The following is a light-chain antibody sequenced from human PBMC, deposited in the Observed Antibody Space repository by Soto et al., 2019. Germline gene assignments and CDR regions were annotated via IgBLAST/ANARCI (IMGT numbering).Light chain of an antibody. V-gene: IGLV1-40*01. CDR2: GNI. Sequence: QSVLTQPPSVSGAPGQRVTISCTGSSSNIGADYDVHWYQHLPRTAPKLLIYGNINRPSGVPDRFSGSKSGTTASLVITGLQAEDEADYYCQSYDSSLSAVIFGGGTKLTVL. J-gene: IGLJ2*01. CDR1: SSNIGADYD. CDR3: QSYDSSLSAVI.